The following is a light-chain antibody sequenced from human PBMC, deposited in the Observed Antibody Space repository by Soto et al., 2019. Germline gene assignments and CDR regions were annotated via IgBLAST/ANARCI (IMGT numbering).Light chain of an antibody. CDR1: QGISSY. V-gene: IGKV1-9*01. Sequence: DIQLTQSPSFLSASVGDRVTITCRASQGISSYLAWYQQKPGKAPKLLIYAASTLQSGVPSRFSGSGSGTEFTLTLSRLQPEDFATYYCQQLNRYPRVTFGGGTKVAIK. CDR3: QQLNRYPRVT. CDR2: AAS. J-gene: IGKJ4*01.